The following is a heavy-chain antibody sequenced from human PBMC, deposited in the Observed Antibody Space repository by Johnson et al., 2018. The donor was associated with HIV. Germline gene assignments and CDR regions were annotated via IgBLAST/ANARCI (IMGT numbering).Heavy chain of an antibody. V-gene: IGHV3-9*01. J-gene: IGHJ3*01. CDR3: AKDRVRYTSDVDAFDL. CDR1: GFTFDDYA. D-gene: IGHD1-1*01. CDR2: ISWNSGSI. Sequence: VQLVESGGGLVQPGRSLRLSCAASGFTFDDYAMHWVRQAPGKGLEWVSGISWNSGSIGYADSMKGRFIISRDNAENSLYLQMNSLRAEDTALYSCAKDRVRYTSDVDAFDLWGQGTMVTVSS.